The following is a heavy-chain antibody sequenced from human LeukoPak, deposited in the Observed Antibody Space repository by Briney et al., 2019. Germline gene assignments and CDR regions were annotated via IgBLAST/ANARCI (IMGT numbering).Heavy chain of an antibody. J-gene: IGHJ4*02. CDR1: SGSISTSNYY. Sequence: SETLSLTCTVSSGSISTSNYYWGWVRQPPGKALEWIGNIFYSGSTYYSPSLKSRVTISVDTSKNQFSLKLSSVTAADTAVYYCARGDHEISYYDSSGYVDYWGQGTLVTVSS. V-gene: IGHV4-39*07. CDR3: ARGDHEISYYDSSGYVDY. D-gene: IGHD3-22*01. CDR2: IFYSGST.